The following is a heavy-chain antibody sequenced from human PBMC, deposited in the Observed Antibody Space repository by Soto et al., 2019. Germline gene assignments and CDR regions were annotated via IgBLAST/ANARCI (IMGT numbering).Heavy chain of an antibody. CDR3: ATPPSRYCSGGSCYSADY. Sequence: GASVKVSCKVSGYTLTELSMHWVRQAPGKGLEWMGGFDPEDGETIYAQKFQGRVTMTEDTSTDTAYMELSSLRSEDTAVYYCATPPSRYCSGGSCYSADYWGQGTLVTVSS. CDR1: GYTLTELS. V-gene: IGHV1-24*01. CDR2: FDPEDGET. D-gene: IGHD2-15*01. J-gene: IGHJ4*02.